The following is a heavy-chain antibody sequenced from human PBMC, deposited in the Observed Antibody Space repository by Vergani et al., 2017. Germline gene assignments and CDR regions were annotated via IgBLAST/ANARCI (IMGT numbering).Heavy chain of an antibody. J-gene: IGHJ4*02. Sequence: EVQLVESGGGLVQPGRSLRLSCAASGFTFDDYAMHWVRQAPGKGLEWVSGISWNSGSIGYADAVNGRFTISRDNAKNSLYVQMNSLRAEDMALYDCAKGGIAEAGPFDYWGQGTLVTVSS. CDR2: ISWNSGSI. V-gene: IGHV3-9*03. CDR1: GFTFDDYA. CDR3: AKGGIAEAGPFDY. D-gene: IGHD6-13*01.